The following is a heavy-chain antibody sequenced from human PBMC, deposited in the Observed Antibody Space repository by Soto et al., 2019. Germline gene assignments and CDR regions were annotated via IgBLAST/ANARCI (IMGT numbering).Heavy chain of an antibody. J-gene: IGHJ3*02. CDR3: ARGAEKEGAFDI. CDR1: GFTFSSYD. D-gene: IGHD6-19*01. CDR2: IGTAGDT. V-gene: IGHV3-13*01. Sequence: SLRLSCAASGFTFSSYDMHWVRQATGKGLEWVSAIGTAGDTYYPGSVKGRFTISRENAKNSLYLQMNSLRAGDTAVYYCARGAEKEGAFDIWGQGTMVTVSS.